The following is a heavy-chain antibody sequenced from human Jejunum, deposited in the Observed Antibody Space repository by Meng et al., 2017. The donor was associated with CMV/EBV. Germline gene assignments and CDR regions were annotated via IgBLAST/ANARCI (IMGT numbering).Heavy chain of an antibody. CDR2: INTITGNP. D-gene: IGHD6-25*01. J-gene: IGHJ4*02. V-gene: IGHV7-4-1*02. Sequence: ASGYTFTTHAIVWVRQAPGQGLEWMGWINTITGNPAYAQDFTGRFVFSLDTAVSTAYLQISSLKAEDTAVYYCARELPATNLNNGYWGQGTLVTVSS. CDR1: GYTFTTHA. CDR3: ARELPATNLNNGY.